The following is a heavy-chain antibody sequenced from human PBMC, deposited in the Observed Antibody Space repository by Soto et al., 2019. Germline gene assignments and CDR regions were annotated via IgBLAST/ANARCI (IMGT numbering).Heavy chain of an antibody. Sequence: GGSLRLSCAASGFTFSSYAMHWVRQAPGKGLEWVALISYDGSNKYYADSVKDRFTISRDNSKNTLYLQMNSLRAEDTAVYYCARDKRDLRFLEWSYYFDYWGQGTLVTVSS. CDR1: GFTFSSYA. J-gene: IGHJ4*02. V-gene: IGHV3-30-3*01. CDR2: ISYDGSNK. CDR3: ARDKRDLRFLEWSYYFDY. D-gene: IGHD3-3*01.